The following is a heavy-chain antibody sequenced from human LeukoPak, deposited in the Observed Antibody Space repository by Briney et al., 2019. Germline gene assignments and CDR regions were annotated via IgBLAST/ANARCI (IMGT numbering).Heavy chain of an antibody. CDR3: AKDTQQWLSDAFDI. CDR2: IRYDGSNK. D-gene: IGHD6-19*01. V-gene: IGHV3-30*02. J-gene: IGHJ3*02. CDR1: AFTFSSYG. Sequence: GGSLRLSCAASAFTFSSYGMHWVRQAPGKGLEWVAFIRYDGSNKYYADSVKGRFTISRDNSKNTLSLKMNSLRAEDTAVYYCAKDTQQWLSDAFDIWGQGTMVTVSS.